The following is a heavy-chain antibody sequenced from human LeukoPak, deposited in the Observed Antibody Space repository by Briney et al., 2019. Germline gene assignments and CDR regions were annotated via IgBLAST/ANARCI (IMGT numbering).Heavy chain of an antibody. CDR3: AKPIFRQMAAAGEIDY. V-gene: IGHV3-23*01. J-gene: IGHJ4*02. CDR2: VSGSGDRI. Sequence: GGSLRLSCAASGFPFSSYAMSWVRQAPGKGLEWVSSVSGSGDRIYYADSVKGRFTISRDNSKNTFYLQMNSLGAEDTAVYYCAKPIFRQMAAAGEIDYWGQGTLVTVSS. D-gene: IGHD6-13*01. CDR1: GFPFSSYA.